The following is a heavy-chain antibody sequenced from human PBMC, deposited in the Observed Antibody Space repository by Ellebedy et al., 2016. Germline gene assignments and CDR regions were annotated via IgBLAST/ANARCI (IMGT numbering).Heavy chain of an antibody. D-gene: IGHD5-24*01. V-gene: IGHV3-7*01. J-gene: IGHJ4*02. Sequence: GESLKISXAASGFTFSSYWMSWVRQAPGKGLEWVANIKQDGSEKYYADSVKGRFTISRDNSKNTLYLQMNSLRAEDTAVYYCAKVFSVPRGPIEDYWGQGTLVTVSS. CDR2: IKQDGSEK. CDR3: AKVFSVPRGPIEDY. CDR1: GFTFSSYW.